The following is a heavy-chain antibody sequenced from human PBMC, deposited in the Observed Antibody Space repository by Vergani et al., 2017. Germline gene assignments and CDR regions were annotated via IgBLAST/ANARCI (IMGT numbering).Heavy chain of an antibody. J-gene: IGHJ6*03. CDR1: GFTFSNAW. CDR3: TTDPPSGYYPRAYYYMDV. D-gene: IGHD3-22*01. V-gene: IGHV3-15*01. Sequence: EVQLVESGGGLVKPGGSLRLSCAASGFTFSNAWMSWVRQAPGKGLEWVGRIKSKTDGGTTDYAAPVKGRFTISIDDSKNTLDLQMNSLKTEDTAVYYCTTDPPSGYYPRAYYYMDVWGKGTTVTVSS. CDR2: IKSKTDGGTT.